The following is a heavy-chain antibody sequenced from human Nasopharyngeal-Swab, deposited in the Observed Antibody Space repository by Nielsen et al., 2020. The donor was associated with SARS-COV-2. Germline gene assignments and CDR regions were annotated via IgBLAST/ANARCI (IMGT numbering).Heavy chain of an antibody. CDR3: ARDLVDGDYAHYYYYGMDV. D-gene: IGHD4-17*01. J-gene: IGHJ6*02. CDR2: ISAYNGNT. CDR1: GYTFTSYG. Sequence: ASVKVSCKASGYTFTSYGISWVRQAPGQGLEWMGWISAYNGNTNYAQKLQGRVTMTTDPSTSTAYMELRSLRSDDTAVYYCARDLVDGDYAHYYYYGMDVWGQGTTVTVSS. V-gene: IGHV1-18*01.